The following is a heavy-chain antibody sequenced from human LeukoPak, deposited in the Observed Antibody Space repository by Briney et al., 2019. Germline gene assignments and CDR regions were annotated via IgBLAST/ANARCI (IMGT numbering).Heavy chain of an antibody. V-gene: IGHV1-8*01. CDR3: ARGRRGCSGGSCYSSISYYYYMDV. D-gene: IGHD2-15*01. CDR1: GYTFTTYD. J-gene: IGHJ6*03. Sequence: ASVKVSCKASGYTFTTYDINWVRQATGQGLEWMGWMNPNSGNTGYAQKFRGRVTMTRNTSISTAYMELSSLRSEDTAVYYCARGRRGCSGGSCYSSISYYYYMDVWGKGTTVTVSS. CDR2: MNPNSGNT.